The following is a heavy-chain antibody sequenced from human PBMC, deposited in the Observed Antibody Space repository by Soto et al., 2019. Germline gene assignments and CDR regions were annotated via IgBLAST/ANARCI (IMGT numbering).Heavy chain of an antibody. Sequence: EVQLVESGGGLVQPGESLRLSCAASGFTFSAFWMTWLRQAPGQGLEWVANIKRDGTVTHYGASVEGRCTLSRENAQNSLFLQRNSLRPEDTAMYYCARDLSPPGEFFYDAFDVWGQGTFVTVSS. D-gene: IGHD3-16*02. V-gene: IGHV3-7*04. CDR1: GFTFSAFW. CDR2: IKRDGTVT. CDR3: ARDLSPPGEFFYDAFDV. J-gene: IGHJ3*01.